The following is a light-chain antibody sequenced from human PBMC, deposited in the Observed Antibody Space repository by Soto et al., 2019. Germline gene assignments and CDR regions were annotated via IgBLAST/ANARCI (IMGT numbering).Light chain of an antibody. CDR1: RSLSSDY. Sequence: IVLMQSPGTLSLSPGERATLSCRASRSLSSDYLAWYQQKPGQAPRLLFYHASRRATGIPARFSGSGSGTDFTLTISSLEPEDFAVYYCHQRQYWPPITFGQGTRLEIK. CDR2: HAS. CDR3: HQRQYWPPIT. J-gene: IGKJ5*01. V-gene: IGKV3D-20*02.